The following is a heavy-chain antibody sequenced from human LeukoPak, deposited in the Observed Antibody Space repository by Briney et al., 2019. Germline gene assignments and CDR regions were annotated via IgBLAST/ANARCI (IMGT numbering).Heavy chain of an antibody. CDR1: GGSISSSSYY. V-gene: IGHV4-39*07. D-gene: IGHD4-17*01. Sequence: SETLSLTCTVSGGSISSSSYYWGWIRQPPGKGLEWIGSIYFSGGTYYNASLKSRVTISVDTSKNQFSLKLSSVTAADTAVYYCARAIDYGEIDYWGQGTLVTVSS. CDR3: ARAIDYGEIDY. J-gene: IGHJ4*02. CDR2: IYFSGGT.